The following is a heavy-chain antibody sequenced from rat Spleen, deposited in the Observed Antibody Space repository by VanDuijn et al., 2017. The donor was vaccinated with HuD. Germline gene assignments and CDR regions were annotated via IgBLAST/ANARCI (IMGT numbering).Heavy chain of an antibody. CDR2: ISYSGST. CDR3: ARFREQLYGVMDA. J-gene: IGHJ4*01. V-gene: IGHV3-1*01. Sequence: EVQLQESGPGLVKPSQSLSLTCSVTGYSITSSYRWNWIRKFPGNKVEWIGHISYSGSTSYNPSLKSRISITRDTSKNQFFLQLNSVTTEDTATYYCARFREQLYGVMDAWGQGASVTVSS. CDR1: GYSITSSY. D-gene: IGHD1-2*01.